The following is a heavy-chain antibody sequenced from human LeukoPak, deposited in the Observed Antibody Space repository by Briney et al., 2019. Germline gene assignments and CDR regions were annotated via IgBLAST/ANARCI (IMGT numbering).Heavy chain of an antibody. V-gene: IGHV1-2*04. CDR3: ARDLQEVVPAAMLPYYYYGMDV. D-gene: IGHD2-2*01. Sequence: GASVKVSCKASGYTFTGYYMHWVRQAPGQGLGWMGWINPNSGGTNYAQKFQGWVTMTRDTSTSTVYMELSSLRSEDTAVYYCARDLQEVVPAAMLPYYYYGMDVWGQGTTVTVSS. CDR1: GYTFTGYY. J-gene: IGHJ6*02. CDR2: INPNSGGT.